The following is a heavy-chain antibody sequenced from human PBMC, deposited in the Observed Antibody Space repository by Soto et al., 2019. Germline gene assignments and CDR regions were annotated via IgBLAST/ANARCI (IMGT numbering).Heavy chain of an antibody. Sequence: SETLSLSCPVSGGSIISNGDYCDWIRQPPGKGLEWIGSMFYTGRTYYNPSLKSRVTISVDKSKNQFSLKLTSVTATDTAVYYCARSSSSQVGFDPWGQGTLVTVSS. CDR3: ARSSSSQVGFDP. J-gene: IGHJ5*02. V-gene: IGHV4-39*01. CDR1: GGSIISNGDY. D-gene: IGHD6-13*01. CDR2: MFYTGRT.